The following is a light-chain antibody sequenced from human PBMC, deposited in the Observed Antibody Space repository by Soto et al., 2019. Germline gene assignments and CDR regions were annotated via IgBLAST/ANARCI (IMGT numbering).Light chain of an antibody. V-gene: IGKV3-20*01. CDR2: GAS. J-gene: IGKJ1*01. Sequence: IVLTQSPGTLSLSPGERATLSCRASQSVSTYLAWYQQQPGQAPRLLIYGASSRATGIPDRFSGSGSGTDFTLTISRLEPEDFAVYYCQQYDSSPKTFGQGTKVDIK. CDR1: QSVSTY. CDR3: QQYDSSPKT.